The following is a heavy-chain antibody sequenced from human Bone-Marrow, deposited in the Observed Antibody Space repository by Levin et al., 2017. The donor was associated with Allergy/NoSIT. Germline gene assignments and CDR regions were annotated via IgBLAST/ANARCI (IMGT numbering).Heavy chain of an antibody. D-gene: IGHD6-13*01. Sequence: PGGSLRLSCAVSGFTFGEYAMSWVRQGPGKGLEWVAGISWDADSVGYVDSVKGRFTISRANARNVLFLQMNSLRPEDTAVYYCAKDISWRKSHKPYALDVWGQGTTVNVS. CDR1: GFTFGEYA. V-gene: IGHV3-9*01. CDR3: AKDISWRKSHKPYALDV. CDR2: ISWDADSV. J-gene: IGHJ6*02.